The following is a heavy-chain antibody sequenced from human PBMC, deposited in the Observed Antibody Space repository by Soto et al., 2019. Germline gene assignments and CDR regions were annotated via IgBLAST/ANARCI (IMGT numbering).Heavy chain of an antibody. D-gene: IGHD6-6*01. V-gene: IGHV4-39*01. CDR2: VHDTGTT. CDR1: GGSVSSGGNY. Sequence: QLQLQESGPGLVKPSETLSLTCAVSGGSVSSGGNYWGWIRQSPGKGLEWIGSVHDTGTTHYNPSLTSRVTISVDTSKTKFSLNVNSVTAADTAVYYCARGLSSPSAAGVWGQGTLVTVSS. J-gene: IGHJ4*02. CDR3: ARGLSSPSAAGV.